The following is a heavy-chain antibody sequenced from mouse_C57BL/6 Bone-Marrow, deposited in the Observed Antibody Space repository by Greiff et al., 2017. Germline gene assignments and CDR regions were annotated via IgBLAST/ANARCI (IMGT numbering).Heavy chain of an antibody. Sequence: EVKVEESGGGLVKPGGSLKLSCAASGFTFSSYAMSWVRQTPEKRLEWVATISDGGSYTYYPDNVKGRFTISRDNAKNNLYLQMSHLKSEDTAMYYCARDYYGSIYDAYWGQGTLVTVSA. CDR1: GFTFSSYA. CDR3: ARDYYGSIYDAY. J-gene: IGHJ3*01. CDR2: ISDGGSYT. V-gene: IGHV5-4*01. D-gene: IGHD1-1*01.